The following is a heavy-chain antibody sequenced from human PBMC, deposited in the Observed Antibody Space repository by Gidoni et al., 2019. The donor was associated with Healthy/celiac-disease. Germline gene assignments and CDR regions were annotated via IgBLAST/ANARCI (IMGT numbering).Heavy chain of an antibody. J-gene: IGHJ4*02. Sequence: ALGKGQDWVAVIWYDGSNKYYADSVKGRFTISRDNYKNTLYLQMNSLRAEDTAVYYCARDHPLIAAAASGGFDYWGQGTLVTVSS. CDR3: ARDHPLIAAAASGGFDY. D-gene: IGHD6-13*01. V-gene: IGHV3-33*01. CDR2: IWYDGSNK.